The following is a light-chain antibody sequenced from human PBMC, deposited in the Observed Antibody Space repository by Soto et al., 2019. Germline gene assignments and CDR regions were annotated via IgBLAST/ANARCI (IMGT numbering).Light chain of an antibody. CDR3: GAWDDSLSVYYV. CDR1: SSNIGSNY. CDR2: RNN. V-gene: IGLV1-47*01. Sequence: QSSRTQPPSASGTPSHRVTISCSGSSSNIGSNYVYWYQQLPGTAPKLLIYRNNQRPTGVPDLFSGSKSGTSACLAISGLRCEDEADYYCGAWDDSLSVYYVFGTGTKVTV. J-gene: IGLJ1*01.